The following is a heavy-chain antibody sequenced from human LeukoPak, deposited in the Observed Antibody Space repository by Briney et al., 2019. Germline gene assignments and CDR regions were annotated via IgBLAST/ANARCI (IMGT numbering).Heavy chain of an antibody. CDR3: ARGISSGWYGAFDI. J-gene: IGHJ3*02. CDR2: IYTSGST. Sequence: SETLSLTCTVSGGSISSYYWSWIRLPAGKGLEWIGRIYTSGSTNYNPSLKSRVTMSVDTSKNQFSLKLSSVTAADTAVYYCARGISSGWYGAFDIWGQGTMVTVSS. CDR1: GGSISSYY. V-gene: IGHV4-4*07. D-gene: IGHD6-19*01.